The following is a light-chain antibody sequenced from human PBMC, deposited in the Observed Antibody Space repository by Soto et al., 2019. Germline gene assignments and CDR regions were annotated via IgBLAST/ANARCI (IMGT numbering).Light chain of an antibody. CDR3: HQYAFSPLT. CDR2: DAS. CDR1: QSVGRNY. V-gene: IGKV3-20*01. Sequence: ESVLTQSPGTLSLSPGERATLSCRASQSVGRNYLGWYQQKPGQAPRLLIYDASNRASGIPDRFSGSGSGTDFTLTISRLEPEDFALYFCHQYAFSPLTFGGGTKVEIK. J-gene: IGKJ4*01.